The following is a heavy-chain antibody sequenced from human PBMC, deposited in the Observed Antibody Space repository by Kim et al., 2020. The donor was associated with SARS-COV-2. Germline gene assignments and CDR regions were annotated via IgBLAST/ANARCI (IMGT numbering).Heavy chain of an antibody. CDR2: VTARSDKT. D-gene: IGHD3-3*02. CDR3: ATTPRLAGGY. Sequence: GGSLRLSCAASGFIFSSYAMNWVRQAPGKGLDLVSTVTARSDKTYHADSVKGRFTISRDNSKNTVYLQMNSLGAEDTAIYYCATTPRLAGGYWGQGTLVT. CDR1: GFIFSSYA. V-gene: IGHV3-23*01. J-gene: IGHJ4*02.